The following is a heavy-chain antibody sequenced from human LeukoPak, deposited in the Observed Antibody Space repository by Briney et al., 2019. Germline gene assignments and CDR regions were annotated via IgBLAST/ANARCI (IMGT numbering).Heavy chain of an antibody. D-gene: IGHD6-19*01. CDR1: GGSITSYY. J-gene: IGHJ4*02. CDR2: IYYSGSA. CDR3: ARGDGWYFY. V-gene: IGHV4-59*01. Sequence: SETLSLTCSVSGGSITSYYWSWILQPPGKGLEWIGYIYYSGSANYNPSLKSRLTISVDTSKNQFSLKLNSVTAADTAVYYCARGDGWYFYWGQGTLVTVSS.